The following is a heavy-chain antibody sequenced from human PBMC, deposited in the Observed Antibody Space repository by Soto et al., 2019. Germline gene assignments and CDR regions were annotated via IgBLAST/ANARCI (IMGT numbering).Heavy chain of an antibody. V-gene: IGHV1-18*01. CDR1: GYTFTSYG. CDR3: ARGLYYYDSSGYYTYYYGMDV. D-gene: IGHD3-22*01. CDR2: ISAYNGNT. J-gene: IGHJ6*02. Sequence: EASVKVSCKASGYTFTSYGISWVRQAPGQGLEWMGWISAYNGNTNYAQKLQGRVTMTTDTSTSTAHMELRSLRSDDTAVYYCARGLYYYDSSGYYTYYYGMDVWGQGTTVTVSS.